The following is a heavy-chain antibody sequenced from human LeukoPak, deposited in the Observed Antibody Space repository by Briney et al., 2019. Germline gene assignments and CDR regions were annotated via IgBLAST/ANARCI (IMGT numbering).Heavy chain of an antibody. CDR1: GGSISSSSYY. Sequence: SETLSLTCTVSGGSISSSSYYWGWIRQPPGKGLEWIGSIYYSGSTYYNPSLKSRVTISVDTSKNQFSLKLNSVTAADTAVYYCARGPYYSDSVTYSFDYWGQGALVTVSS. V-gene: IGHV4-39*07. CDR2: IYYSGST. J-gene: IGHJ4*02. D-gene: IGHD3-22*01. CDR3: ARGPYYSDSVTYSFDY.